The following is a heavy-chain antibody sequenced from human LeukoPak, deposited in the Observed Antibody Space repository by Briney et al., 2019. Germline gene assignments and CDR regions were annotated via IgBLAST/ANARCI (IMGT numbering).Heavy chain of an antibody. J-gene: IGHJ4*02. CDR2: INHSGST. D-gene: IGHD7-27*01. Sequence: SETLSLTCAVYGGSFSGYYWSWIRQPPGKGLEWIGEINHSGSTNYNPSLKSRVTISVDTSKNQFSLKLSSVTAADTAVYYCARVPGDTLVESGYWGQGTLVTVSS. CDR3: ARVPGDTLVESGY. V-gene: IGHV4-34*01. CDR1: GGSFSGYY.